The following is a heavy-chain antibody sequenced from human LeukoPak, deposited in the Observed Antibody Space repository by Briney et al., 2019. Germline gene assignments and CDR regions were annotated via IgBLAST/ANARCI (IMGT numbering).Heavy chain of an antibody. CDR1: GGSFSGYY. V-gene: IGHV4-34*01. Sequence: SETLSLTCAVYGGSFSGYYWSWIRQPPGKGLEWIGEINHSGSTNYNPSPKSRVTISVDTSKNQFSLKLSSVTAADTAVYYCARGRVLLWFGELAHWYFDLWGRGTLVTVSS. J-gene: IGHJ2*01. CDR2: INHSGST. D-gene: IGHD3-10*01. CDR3: ARGRVLLWFGELAHWYFDL.